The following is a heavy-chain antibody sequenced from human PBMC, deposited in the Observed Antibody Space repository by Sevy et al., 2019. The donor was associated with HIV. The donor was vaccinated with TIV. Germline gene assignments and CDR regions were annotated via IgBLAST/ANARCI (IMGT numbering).Heavy chain of an antibody. V-gene: IGHV1-18*04. Sequence: ASVKVSCEASGYTFTSYGISWVRQAPGQGLEWMGWISAYNGNTNYAQKLQGRVTMTTDTSTSTAYMELRSLRSDDTAVYYCARDRSIVGATDDAFDIWGQGTMVTVSS. CDR1: GYTFTSYG. J-gene: IGHJ3*02. D-gene: IGHD1-26*01. CDR2: ISAYNGNT. CDR3: ARDRSIVGATDDAFDI.